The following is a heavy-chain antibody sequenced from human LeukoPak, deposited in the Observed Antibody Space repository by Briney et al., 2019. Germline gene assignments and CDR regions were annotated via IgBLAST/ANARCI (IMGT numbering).Heavy chain of an antibody. CDR2: IDGPASNI. CDR3: TTYGRNGYRGYF. CDR1: GFIFSSFS. V-gene: IGHV3-48*03. D-gene: IGHD5-24*01. J-gene: IGHJ4*02. Sequence: PGGSLGLSCAASGFIFSSFSISWVRQAPGKGLEWVSYIDGPASNIYYADSVKGRFTISRDNDKYSVHLQMSSLRAEDTGVYYCTTYGRNGYRGYFWGQGALVTVSS.